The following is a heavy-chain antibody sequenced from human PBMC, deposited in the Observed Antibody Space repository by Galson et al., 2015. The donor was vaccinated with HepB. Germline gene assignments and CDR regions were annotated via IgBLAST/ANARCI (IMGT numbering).Heavy chain of an antibody. V-gene: IGHV6-1*01. Sequence: CAISGDSVSSKSSGWNWIRQSPSRGLEWLGRTYYRSKWYNDYVVSVKSRITINPDTSKNQFSLQPNSVTPDDAAVYYCARDRGSSSYGFDVWGQGTTVTVSS. CDR3: ARDRGSSSYGFDV. CDR1: GDSVSSKSSG. D-gene: IGHD6-6*01. CDR2: TYYRSKWYN. J-gene: IGHJ6*02.